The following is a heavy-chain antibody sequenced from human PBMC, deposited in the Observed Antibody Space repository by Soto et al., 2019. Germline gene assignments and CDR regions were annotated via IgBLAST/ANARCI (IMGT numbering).Heavy chain of an antibody. CDR1: GFAFSSYA. Sequence: PGGSQRLSCAASGFAFSSYAMSWVRQAPCKGLEWVSAISGIGGSTYYADSVKGRFTISRDNSKNTLYLQMNTLRAEDTAVYYCARILCSSTSCYTFDYWGQGTLVTVSS. V-gene: IGHV3-23*01. J-gene: IGHJ4*02. CDR2: ISGIGGST. CDR3: ARILCSSTSCYTFDY. D-gene: IGHD2-2*02.